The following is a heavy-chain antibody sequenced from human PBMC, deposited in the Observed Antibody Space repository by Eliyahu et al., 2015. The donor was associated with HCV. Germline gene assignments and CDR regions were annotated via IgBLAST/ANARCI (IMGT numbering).Heavy chain of an antibody. Sequence: EVQLVXSGGGLVQPGGSLXLSXAAXGXXFSDHYMDWVRQAPGKGLEWVGRTRNKANSYTTEYAASVKGRFTISRDDSKNSLFLQMSSLKTEDTAVYYCARVSGSYDFDYWGQGSLVTVSS. D-gene: IGHD1-26*01. CDR3: ARVSGSYDFDY. J-gene: IGHJ4*02. CDR1: GXXFSDHY. V-gene: IGHV3-72*01. CDR2: TRNKANSYTT.